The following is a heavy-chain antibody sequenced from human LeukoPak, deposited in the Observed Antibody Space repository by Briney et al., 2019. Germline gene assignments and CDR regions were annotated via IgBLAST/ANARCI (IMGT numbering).Heavy chain of an antibody. Sequence: GGSLRLSCAASGFTFSSYAMHWVRQAPGKGLEWVAVISYDGSNKYYADSAKGRFTISRDNSKNTLYLQMNSLRAEDTAVYYCARDGAVYGSGSPRFDYWGQGTLVTVSS. CDR3: ARDGAVYGSGSPRFDY. CDR2: ISYDGSNK. CDR1: GFTFSSYA. J-gene: IGHJ4*02. V-gene: IGHV3-30-3*01. D-gene: IGHD3-10*01.